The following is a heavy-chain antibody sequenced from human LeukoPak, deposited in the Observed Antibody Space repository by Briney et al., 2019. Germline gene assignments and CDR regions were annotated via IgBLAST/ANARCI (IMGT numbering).Heavy chain of an antibody. V-gene: IGHV1-18*04. CDR3: ARDIAEQWLVRKYYFDY. D-gene: IGHD6-19*01. Sequence: ASVKVSCKASGYSFTSYYMHWVRQAPGQGLEWMGWISAYNGNTNYAQKLQGRVTMTTDTSTSTAYMELRSLRSDDTAVYYCARDIAEQWLVRKYYFDYWGQGTLVTVSS. CDR1: GYSFTSYY. J-gene: IGHJ4*02. CDR2: ISAYNGNT.